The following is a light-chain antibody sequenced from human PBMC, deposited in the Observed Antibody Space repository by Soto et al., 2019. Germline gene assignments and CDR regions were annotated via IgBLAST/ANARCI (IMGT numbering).Light chain of an antibody. CDR1: QGISSY. Sequence: AIRMTQSPSSFSASTGDRVTITCRASQGISSYLAWYQQKPGKAPKLLIYAASTLQSGVPSRFSGSGSGTDCTLTISCLQSEDFATYYCQQYYSYLDTFGQGTKLEIK. CDR2: AAS. CDR3: QQYYSYLDT. V-gene: IGKV1-8*01. J-gene: IGKJ2*01.